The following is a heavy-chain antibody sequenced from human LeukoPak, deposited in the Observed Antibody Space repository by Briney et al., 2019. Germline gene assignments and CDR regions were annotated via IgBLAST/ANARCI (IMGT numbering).Heavy chain of an antibody. D-gene: IGHD3-10*01. V-gene: IGHV4-34*01. CDR3: ARDRHLLWFGELLPNYYYYGMDV. CDR1: GGAFSGYY. J-gene: IGHJ6*02. Sequence: SETLFLTCAVYGGAFSGYYWSWIRQPPGKGLEWIGEINHSGSTNYNPSLKSRVTISVDTSKNQFSLKLSSVTAADTAVYYCARDRHLLWFGELLPNYYYYGMDVWGQGTTVTVSS. CDR2: INHSGST.